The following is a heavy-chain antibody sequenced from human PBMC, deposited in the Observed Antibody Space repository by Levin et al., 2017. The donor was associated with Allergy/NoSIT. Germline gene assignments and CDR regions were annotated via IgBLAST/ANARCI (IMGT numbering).Heavy chain of an antibody. CDR3: ATSYYDVLTTYYDAFDI. V-gene: IGHV4-30-2*01. D-gene: IGHD3-9*01. J-gene: IGHJ3*02. CDR2: IYQSGTI. Sequence: KPSETLSLTCSVSGGSINSGVYSWSWIRQPPGRGLEWIGYIYQSGTIYYNPSLRSRVTISVDRSKNQFSLKLSSVTAADTAVYYCATSYYDVLTTYYDAFDIWGQGTMVTVSS. CDR1: GGSINSGVYS.